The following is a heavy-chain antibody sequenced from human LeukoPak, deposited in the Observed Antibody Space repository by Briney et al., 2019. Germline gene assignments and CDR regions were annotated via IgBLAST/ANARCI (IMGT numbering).Heavy chain of an antibody. CDR2: TVSRGTT. V-gene: IGHV3-23*01. CDR3: AKCSTSAYTTGWCNWIDP. Sequence: GGSLRLSCVASGFAFTSDAMNWVRQAPGKGLEWVSSTVSRGTTQYADSVKGRFTVSRDTSKNTLYLQMNSLRADDTAVYYCAKCSTSAYTTGWCNWIDPWGQGTLVTVSS. CDR1: GFAFTSDA. D-gene: IGHD6-19*01. J-gene: IGHJ5*02.